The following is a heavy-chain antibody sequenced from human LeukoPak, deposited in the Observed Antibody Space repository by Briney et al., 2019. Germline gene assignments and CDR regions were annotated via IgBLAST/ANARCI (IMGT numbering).Heavy chain of an antibody. V-gene: IGHV3-48*03. CDR3: ARDFTQWTDY. CDR1: GFTFSRYA. J-gene: IGHJ4*02. CDR2: ISSSGSTI. Sequence: PGGALRLSCAASGFTFSRYAMSWVRQAPGKGLEWVSYISSSGSTIYYADSVKGRFTISRDNAKNSLYLQMNSLRAEDTAVYYCARDFTQWTDYWGQGTLVTVSS. D-gene: IGHD6-19*01.